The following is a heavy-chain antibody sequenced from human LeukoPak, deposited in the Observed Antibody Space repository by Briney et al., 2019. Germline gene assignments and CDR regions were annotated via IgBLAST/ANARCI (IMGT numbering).Heavy chain of an antibody. CDR3: ARSVLPHSLRGLDY. Sequence: PGGSLRLSCGASGFTFSSYAMTWVRQAPGQGLEWLSLITNSGGRTYYADSVKGRFTISRDNSKNTLYLQMHSLRAEDTAVYYCARSVLPHSLRGLDYWGQGTLVTVSS. J-gene: IGHJ4*02. V-gene: IGHV3-23*01. D-gene: IGHD3-3*01. CDR1: GFTFSSYA. CDR2: ITNSGGRT.